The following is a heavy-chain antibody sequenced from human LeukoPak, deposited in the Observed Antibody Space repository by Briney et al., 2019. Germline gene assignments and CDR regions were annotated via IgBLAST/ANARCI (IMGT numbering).Heavy chain of an antibody. Sequence: KTSETLSLTCTVSGGSISSYYWSWIRQPPGKGLEWIGYIYYSGSTNYNPSLKSRVTISVDTSKNQFSLKLSSVTAADTAVYYCARTAYDSSGYPEYYFDYWGQGTLVTVSS. J-gene: IGHJ4*02. CDR1: GGSISSYY. CDR3: ARTAYDSSGYPEYYFDY. V-gene: IGHV4-59*01. D-gene: IGHD3-22*01. CDR2: IYYSGST.